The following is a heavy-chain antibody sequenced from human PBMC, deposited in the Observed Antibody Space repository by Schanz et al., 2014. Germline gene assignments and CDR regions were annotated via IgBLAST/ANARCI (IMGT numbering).Heavy chain of an antibody. J-gene: IGHJ4*02. D-gene: IGHD3-3*01. Sequence: EVQLLESGGGLVQPGGSLRLSCAGSGFTFSNHALSWVRQAPGKGLEWVSDISDSGDSTHYADSVKGRFTISRDNAKNSLFLQMNSLTAEDTAVYYCARGVRIDYWGQGTLXTVSS. CDR3: ARGVRIDY. CDR1: GFTFSNHA. CDR2: ISDSGDST. V-gene: IGHV3-48*04.